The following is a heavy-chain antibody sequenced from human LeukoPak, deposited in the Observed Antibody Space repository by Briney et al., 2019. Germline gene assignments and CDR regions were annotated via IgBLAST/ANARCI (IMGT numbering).Heavy chain of an antibody. D-gene: IGHD2-2*01. Sequence: PGRSLRLSCAASGFTFSSYSMNWVRQAPGKGLEWVSYISSSGSSIFYADSVKGRFTISRDNGKNSLYLQMNSLRDDDTAVYYCARSSGYQVPPGYWGQGTLVTVSS. J-gene: IGHJ4*02. CDR2: ISSSGSSI. V-gene: IGHV3-48*02. CDR3: ARSSGYQVPPGY. CDR1: GFTFSSYS.